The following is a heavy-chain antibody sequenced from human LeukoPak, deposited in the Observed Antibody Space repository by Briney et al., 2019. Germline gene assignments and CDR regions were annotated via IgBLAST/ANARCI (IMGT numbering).Heavy chain of an antibody. J-gene: IGHJ4*02. Sequence: PGGSLRLSCAASGFTFSSYWMHWVRQAPEKGLVWVSRINSDGSSTSYADSVKGRFTISRDNAKNTLYLQMNSLRAEDTAVYYCARYDILTGSNDYWGQGTLVTVSS. CDR1: GFTFSSYW. D-gene: IGHD3-9*01. CDR2: INSDGSST. CDR3: ARYDILTGSNDY. V-gene: IGHV3-74*01.